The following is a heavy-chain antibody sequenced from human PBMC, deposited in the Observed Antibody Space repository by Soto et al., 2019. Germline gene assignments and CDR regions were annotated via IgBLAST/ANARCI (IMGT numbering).Heavy chain of an antibody. V-gene: IGHV1-69*01. CDR3: ARGLRYYDSSGYNAFDI. Sequence: QVQLVQSGAEVKKPGSSVKVSCKASGGTFSSYAISWVRQAPGQGLEWMGGIIPIFGTANYAQKFQGRVTITADESTSTAYMELSSLRCEDTAVYYCARGLRYYDSSGYNAFDIWGQGTMVTVSS. CDR1: GGTFSSYA. CDR2: IIPIFGTA. J-gene: IGHJ3*02. D-gene: IGHD3-22*01.